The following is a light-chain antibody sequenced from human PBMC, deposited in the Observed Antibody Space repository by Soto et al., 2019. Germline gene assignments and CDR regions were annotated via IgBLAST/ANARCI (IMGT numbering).Light chain of an antibody. CDR1: SSYIGAGYD. CDR2: GNT. J-gene: IGLJ1*01. V-gene: IGLV1-40*01. Sequence: QSVLTQPPSVSGAPGQRVTISCTGSSSYIGAGYDVHWYQQLPGAAPKLLFYGNTNRPSGVPDRFSGSKSGTSASLAITGLQAEDEADYYCQSYDSSLSGYVFGTGTKVTV. CDR3: QSYDSSLSGYV.